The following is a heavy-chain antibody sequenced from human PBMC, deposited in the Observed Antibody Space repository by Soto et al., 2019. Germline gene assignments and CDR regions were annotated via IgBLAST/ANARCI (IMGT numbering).Heavy chain of an antibody. V-gene: IGHV4-30-4*01. CDR2: IYYSGST. J-gene: IGHJ4*02. CDR1: GGSISSGDSY. CDR3: ARVGVVAAEIDY. Sequence: QVQLQESGPGLVKPSQTLSLTCTVSGGSISSGDSYWSWIRQPPGKGREWIGYIYYSGSTNYNPCQTSRVTISLDTSKKQFSLKLSSVTAANTAVDLCARVGVVAAEIDYWGQGTMVTVSS. D-gene: IGHD6-13*01.